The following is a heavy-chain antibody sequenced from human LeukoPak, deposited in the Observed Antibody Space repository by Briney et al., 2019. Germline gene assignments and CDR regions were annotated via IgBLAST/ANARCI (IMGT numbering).Heavy chain of an antibody. V-gene: IGHV3-53*05. Sequence: PGGSLRLSCAASGFTVSSNYMSWVRQAPGKGLEWVSVINSGGSTYYSDSVKGRVTISRDNSKNTLYLQMNSLRSEDTAVYYCARDGHYDILTGYQTDDAFDIWGQGTMVTVSS. CDR2: INSGGST. D-gene: IGHD3-9*01. J-gene: IGHJ3*02. CDR1: GFTVSSNY. CDR3: ARDGHYDILTGYQTDDAFDI.